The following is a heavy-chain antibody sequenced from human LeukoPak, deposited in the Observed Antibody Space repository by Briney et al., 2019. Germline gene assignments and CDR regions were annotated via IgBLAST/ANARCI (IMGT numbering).Heavy chain of an antibody. CDR2: INHSGST. V-gene: IGHV4-34*01. CDR1: GGSLSGYY. J-gene: IGHJ4*02. CDR3: SRRPSRSRFDY. Sequence: PSETLSLTCAVYGGSLSGYYWSWIRQTQGKGLEWIGEINHSGSTNYNPSLKSRVTVSVDTSKNQFSLKLSSVTAADTAVYYCSRRPSRSRFDYWGQGALVTVSS. D-gene: IGHD6-19*01.